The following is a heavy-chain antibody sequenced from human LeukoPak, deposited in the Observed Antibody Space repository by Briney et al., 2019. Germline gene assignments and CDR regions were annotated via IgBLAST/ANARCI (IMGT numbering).Heavy chain of an antibody. D-gene: IGHD6-19*01. CDR3: ARDEDSSGWSGSF. Sequence: PGGSLRLSCAASGFTFSSYGMHWVRQAPGKGLEWVAFIRYDGSNKYYADSVKGRITISRDNSKNTLYLQMNSLRAEDTAVYYCARDEDSSGWSGSFWGQGTLVTVSS. CDR1: GFTFSSYG. V-gene: IGHV3-30*02. J-gene: IGHJ4*02. CDR2: IRYDGSNK.